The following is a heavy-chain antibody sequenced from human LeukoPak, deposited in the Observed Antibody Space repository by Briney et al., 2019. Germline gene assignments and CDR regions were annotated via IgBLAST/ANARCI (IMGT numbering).Heavy chain of an antibody. V-gene: IGHV3-23*01. J-gene: IGHJ4*02. D-gene: IGHD6-6*01. CDR2: ISGSGCST. CDR3: ANTHCDSSPIVWNF. Sequence: GGSLRLSCAASGFTFSSYAMSWVRQAPGKGLEWVSAISGSGCSTYYADSVKGRFTISRDNSKNTLYLQMDSLRAEDTAVYYCANTHCDSSPIVWNFWGQGTLVTVSS. CDR1: GFTFSSYA.